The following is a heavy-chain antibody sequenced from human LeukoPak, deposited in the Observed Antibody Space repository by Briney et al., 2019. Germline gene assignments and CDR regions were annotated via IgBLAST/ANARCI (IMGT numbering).Heavy chain of an antibody. D-gene: IGHD6-19*01. V-gene: IGHV1-69*13. J-gene: IGHJ4*02. Sequence: SVKVSCKASGGTFSSYAISWVRQAPGQGLEWMGGIIPIFGTANYAQKFQGRVTITADESTSTAYMALSSLRSEDTAVYYCARVSSGWYYFDYWGQGTLVTVSS. CDR2: IIPIFGTA. CDR1: GGTFSSYA. CDR3: ARVSSGWYYFDY.